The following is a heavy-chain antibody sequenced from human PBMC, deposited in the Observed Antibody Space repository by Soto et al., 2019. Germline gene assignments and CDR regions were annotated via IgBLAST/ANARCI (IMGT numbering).Heavy chain of an antibody. D-gene: IGHD4-17*01. CDR3: ARLRKGTARRKKHDYGDYDPKSYYYYYMDV. V-gene: IGHV4-39*01. Sequence: SETLSLTCTVSGGSISSSSYYWGWIRQPPGKGLEWIGSIYYSGSTYYNPSLKSRVTISVDTSKNQFSLKLSSVTAADTAVYYCARLRKGTARRKKHDYGDYDPKSYYYYYMDVWGKGTTVTVSS. CDR2: IYYSGST. J-gene: IGHJ6*03. CDR1: GGSISSSSYY.